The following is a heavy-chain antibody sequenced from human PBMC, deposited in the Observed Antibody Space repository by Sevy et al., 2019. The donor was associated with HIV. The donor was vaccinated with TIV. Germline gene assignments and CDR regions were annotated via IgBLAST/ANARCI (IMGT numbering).Heavy chain of an antibody. V-gene: IGHV3-20*04. CDR3: ARDFGGYRHYFDY. Sequence: LTCAASGFTFDDYGMSWVRQAPGKGLEWVSGINWNGGSTGYADSVKGRFTISRDNAKNSLYLQMNSLRAEDTALYYCARDFGGYRHYFDYWGQGTLVTVSS. D-gene: IGHD6-25*01. CDR1: GFTFDDYG. CDR2: INWNGGST. J-gene: IGHJ4*02.